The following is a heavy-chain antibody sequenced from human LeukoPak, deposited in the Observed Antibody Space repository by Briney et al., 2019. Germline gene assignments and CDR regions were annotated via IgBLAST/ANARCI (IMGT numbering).Heavy chain of an antibody. Sequence: GGSLRLSCAPSGFTFRNYWMTWVRQAPGKGLEWVANIKNDGSGEYYGDSLKGRFTISRDNAKGSLYLQINSLRVEDTAVYYCARHIDWKFDYWGQGTLVTVSS. J-gene: IGHJ4*02. CDR3: ARHIDWKFDY. CDR2: IKNDGSGE. D-gene: IGHD1-1*01. V-gene: IGHV3-7*03. CDR1: GFTFRNYW.